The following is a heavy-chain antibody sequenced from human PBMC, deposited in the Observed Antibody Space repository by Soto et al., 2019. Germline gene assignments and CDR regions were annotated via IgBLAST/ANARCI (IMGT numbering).Heavy chain of an antibody. D-gene: IGHD5-18*01. V-gene: IGHV4-59*01. CDR3: AGLHYTYGYIDY. CDR2: VYYTGST. J-gene: IGHJ4*02. CDR1: RGSISSYY. Sequence: PSETLSLTCIVSRGSISSYYWSWIRQPPGKGLEWIGYVYYTGSTNYNPSLKSRVTISVDTSKNQFSLKLSSVTAADTAVYYCAGLHYTYGYIDYWGQGTLVTVSS.